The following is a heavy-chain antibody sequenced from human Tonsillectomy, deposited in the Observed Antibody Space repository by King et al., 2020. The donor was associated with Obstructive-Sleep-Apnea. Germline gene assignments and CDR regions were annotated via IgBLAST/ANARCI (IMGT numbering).Heavy chain of an antibody. CDR2: IYYTGST. V-gene: IGHV4-59*01. CDR1: GGSIINYY. CDR3: AGNPSGSYSFDY. Sequence: VQLQESGPGLVKPSETLSLTCTGSGGSIINYYWIWIRQPPGKGLEWVWHIYYTGSTNYNPSLKSRVTVSVDTSKNQFALKLSSVTAADTAVYYCAGNPSGSYSFDYWGQGTLVTVSS. J-gene: IGHJ4*02. D-gene: IGHD3-10*01.